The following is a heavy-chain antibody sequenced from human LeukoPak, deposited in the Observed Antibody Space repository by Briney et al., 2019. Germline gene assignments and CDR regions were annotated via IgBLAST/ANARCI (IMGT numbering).Heavy chain of an antibody. CDR2: ISAYNGNT. CDR3: ARDLLISSVGVGGY. D-gene: IGHD3-16*01. CDR1: GYTFSSYG. Sequence: ASVKVSCKASGYTFSSYGISWVRQAPGQGLERMGWISAYNGNTNYAQKLQGRVMMTTDTSSSTSYMELRSLRSDDTAVYYCARDLLISSVGVGGYWGQGTLVTVSS. V-gene: IGHV1-18*04. J-gene: IGHJ4*02.